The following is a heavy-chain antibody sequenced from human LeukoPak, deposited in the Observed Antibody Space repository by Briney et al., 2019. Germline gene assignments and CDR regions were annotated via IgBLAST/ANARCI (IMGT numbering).Heavy chain of an antibody. CDR1: GGSVSSGSYY. D-gene: IGHD5-24*01. CDR2: IYYSGST. J-gene: IGHJ5*02. V-gene: IGHV4-61*01. CDR3: AREGRWLRDWFDP. Sequence: SETLSLTCTVSGGSVSSGSYYWSWLRQPPGKGLEWIGYIYYSGSTNYNPSLKSRVTISVDTSKNQFSLKLSSVTAADTAVYYCAREGRWLRDWFDPWGQGTLVTASS.